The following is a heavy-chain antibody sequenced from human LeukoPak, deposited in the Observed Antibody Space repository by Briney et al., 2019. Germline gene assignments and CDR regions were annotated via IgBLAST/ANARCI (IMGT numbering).Heavy chain of an antibody. CDR1: GYSFTSYW. CDR3: ARRSLTNCGGDCSSAFDI. CDR2: IYPDDSDT. V-gene: IGHV5-51*01. D-gene: IGHD2-21*02. J-gene: IGHJ3*02. Sequence: PGESLKISCKGSGYSFTSYWIGWVRQMPGKGLGWMGIIYPDDSDTRYSPSFQGQVTISADKSISTAYLQWSSLKASDTAMYYCARRSLTNCGGDCSSAFDIWGQGTMVTVSS.